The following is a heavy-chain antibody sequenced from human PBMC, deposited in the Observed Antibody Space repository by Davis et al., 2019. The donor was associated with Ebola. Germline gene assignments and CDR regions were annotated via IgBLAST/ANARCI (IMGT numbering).Heavy chain of an antibody. J-gene: IGHJ4*02. D-gene: IGHD2-21*02. Sequence: GESLKISCAASGFTFSTYGMHWVRQAPGKGLEWVAVISYDGNNKYYADSVKGRFTISRDNSKNTLYLQMNSLRAEDTAVYYCARVSGHIVVVTAIPDYWGQGTLVTVSS. CDR3: ARVSGHIVVVTAIPDY. CDR1: GFTFSTYG. V-gene: IGHV3-30*03. CDR2: ISYDGNNK.